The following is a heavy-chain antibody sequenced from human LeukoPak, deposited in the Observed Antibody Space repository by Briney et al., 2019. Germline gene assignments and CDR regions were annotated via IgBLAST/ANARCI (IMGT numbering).Heavy chain of an antibody. J-gene: IGHJ4*02. D-gene: IGHD3-22*01. CDR1: GYSFTGYF. CDR2: IDPNSGDT. V-gene: IGHV1-2*04. CDR3: ARSGSTGYSLDY. Sequence: GASVKVSCKASGYSFTGYFIHWVRQAPGQGLEWMGCIDPNSGDTKYAQKFQGWVSMPRDTSTRTAYMELSRLRSDDTAVYFCARSGSTGYSLDYWGQGTLVTVST.